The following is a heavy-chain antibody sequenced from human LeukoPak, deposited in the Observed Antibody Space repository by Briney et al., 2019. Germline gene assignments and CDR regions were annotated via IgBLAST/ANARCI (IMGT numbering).Heavy chain of an antibody. CDR3: ASIPGYSSSFDA. J-gene: IGHJ4*02. Sequence: GGSLRLSCAASGFSFTTYWMGWVRQAPGKGLEWVANINQDESSQYYVDAVRGRFTISRDNAKNSLNLQMNSLRAEDTAVYYCASIPGYSSSFDAWGQGTLVTVSS. V-gene: IGHV3-7*01. CDR2: INQDESSQ. CDR1: GFSFTTYW. D-gene: IGHD6-13*01.